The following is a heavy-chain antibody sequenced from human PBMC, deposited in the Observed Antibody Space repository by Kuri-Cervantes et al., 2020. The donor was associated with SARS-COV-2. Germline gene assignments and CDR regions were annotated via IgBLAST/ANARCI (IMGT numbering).Heavy chain of an antibody. CDR2: ISSSSSTI. CDR1: GFTFSSYS. J-gene: IGHJ4*02. CDR3: ARCLYSSGPTGGYYFDY. V-gene: IGHV3-48*02. Sequence: GESLKISCAASGFTFSSYSMNWVRQAPGKGLEWVSYISSSSSTIYYADSVKGRFTISRDNAKNSLYLQMNSLRDEDTAVYYCARCLYSSGPTGGYYFDYWGQGTLVTVSS. D-gene: IGHD6-19*01.